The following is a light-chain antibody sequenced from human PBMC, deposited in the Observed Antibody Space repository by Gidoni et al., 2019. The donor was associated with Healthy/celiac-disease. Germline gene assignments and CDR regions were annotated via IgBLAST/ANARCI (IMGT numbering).Light chain of an antibody. CDR3: QQYYSTPWT. J-gene: IGKJ1*01. CDR1: QSVLYSSNNKND. V-gene: IGKV4-1*01. Sequence: DIVMTQSPDSLAVSLGERATINCKSSQSVLYSSNNKNDLAWYQQKPGQPPKLLIYWASTRESGVPDRFSGSGSGTDFTRTISSLQAEDVAVYYCQQYYSTPWTFGQGTKVEIK. CDR2: WAS.